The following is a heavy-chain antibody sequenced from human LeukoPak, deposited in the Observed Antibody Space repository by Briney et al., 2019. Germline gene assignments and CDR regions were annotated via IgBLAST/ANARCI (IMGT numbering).Heavy chain of an antibody. D-gene: IGHD5-18*01. CDR1: GGSISSYY. J-gene: IGHJ4*02. V-gene: IGHV4-59*01. Sequence: SETLSLTCTVSGGSISSYYWSWIRQPPGKGLEWIGYIYYSGSTNYNPSLKSRVTISVDTSKNQFSLKLSSVTAADTAVYYCARVAPGTAMTKGWDYWGQGTLVTASS. CDR3: ARVAPGTAMTKGWDY. CDR2: IYYSGST.